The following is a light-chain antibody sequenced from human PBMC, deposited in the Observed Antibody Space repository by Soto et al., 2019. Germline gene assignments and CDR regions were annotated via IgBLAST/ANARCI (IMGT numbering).Light chain of an antibody. CDR2: KAS. CDR1: QSISSW. J-gene: IGKJ1*01. V-gene: IGKV1-5*03. Sequence: DIQMTQSPSTLSASVGERVTITCRASQSISSWLAWYQQKTGKAPHLLLYKASSLEGGGPSRLSGSGCGKEFTITSSSLQPDDFATYYCQQYNSYPTFGQGTKVEIK. CDR3: QQYNSYPT.